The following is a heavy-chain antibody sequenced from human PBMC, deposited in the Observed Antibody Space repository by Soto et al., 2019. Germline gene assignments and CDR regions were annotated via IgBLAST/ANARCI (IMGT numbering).Heavy chain of an antibody. D-gene: IGHD2-21*01. V-gene: IGHV4-30-4*01. CDR3: ARVVVERPVYNWFDP. CDR1: NGSMSSGDYY. CDR2: IYKSRST. J-gene: IGHJ5*02. Sequence: PSETLSLTCTVSNGSMSSGDYYWSWIRQPPGKGLEWIGHIYKSRSTYYNPSLKSRVTISIDTSKLQFSLKLTSVTAADTAVYYCARVVVERPVYNWFDPWGQGTLVTVSS.